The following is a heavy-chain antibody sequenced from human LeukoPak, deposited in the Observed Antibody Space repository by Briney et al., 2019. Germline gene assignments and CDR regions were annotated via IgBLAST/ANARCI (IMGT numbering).Heavy chain of an antibody. CDR1: GFRFDTHD. V-gene: IGHV3-21*01. D-gene: IGHD3-22*01. CDR2: ISQTSTYI. J-gene: IGHJ4*02. CDR3: ARDSRKGGYYSEF. Sequence: GGSLRLSCAASGFRFDTHDLNWVRQAPGKGLECVAHISQTSTYIHYADSVKGRFTISRDNAKNLVHLQMNSLRADDTAVYFCARDSRKGGYYSEFWGQGTVVTVSS.